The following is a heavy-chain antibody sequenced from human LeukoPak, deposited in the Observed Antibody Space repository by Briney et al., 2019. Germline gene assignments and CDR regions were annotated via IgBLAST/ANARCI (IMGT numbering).Heavy chain of an antibody. V-gene: IGHV1-69*13. CDR2: IIPIFGTA. CDR3: ARVVTNYYGSGSYYNHFDH. Sequence: SVQVSCKASGGTFSSYAISWVRQAPGQGLEWMGGIIPIFGTANYAQKFQGRVTITADESTSTAYMELSSLRSEDTAVYYCARVVTNYYGSGSYYNHFDHWGQGTLVTVSS. J-gene: IGHJ4*02. D-gene: IGHD3-10*01. CDR1: GGTFSSYA.